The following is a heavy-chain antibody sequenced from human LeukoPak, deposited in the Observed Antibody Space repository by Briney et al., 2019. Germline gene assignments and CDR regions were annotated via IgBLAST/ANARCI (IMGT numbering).Heavy chain of an antibody. J-gene: IGHJ4*02. CDR3: ARHYYDSSGPDTFDY. CDR2: IYYSGST. D-gene: IGHD3-22*01. Sequence: SETLSLTCTVSGGSISSSSYYWGWIRQPPGKGLEWIGSIYYSGSTYYNPSLKSRVTISVDTSKNQFSLKLSSVTAADTAVYYCARHYYDSSGPDTFDYWGQGTLVTVSS. V-gene: IGHV4-39*01. CDR1: GGSISSSSYY.